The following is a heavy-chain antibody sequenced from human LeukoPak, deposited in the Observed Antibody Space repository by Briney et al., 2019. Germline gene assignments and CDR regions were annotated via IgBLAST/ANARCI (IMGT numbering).Heavy chain of an antibody. D-gene: IGHD6-19*01. CDR1: GNTFTSYG. CDR3: ARSFSSGWYFDY. V-gene: IGHV1-18*04. J-gene: IGHJ4*02. Sequence: ASVKVSCKASGNTFTSYGISWVRQAPGQGLEWMGWISAYTGHTDYPQKLQGRVTMTMDTSTSTTYMDPRSLRSEDTAVYYCARSFSSGWYFDYWGQGTLVPVSS. CDR2: ISAYTGHT.